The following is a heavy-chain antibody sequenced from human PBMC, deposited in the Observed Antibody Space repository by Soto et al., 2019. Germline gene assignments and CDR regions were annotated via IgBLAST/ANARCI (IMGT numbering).Heavy chain of an antibody. CDR2: IYYSGST. V-gene: IGHV4-39*01. J-gene: IGHJ3*02. CDR1: GGSISSSSYY. D-gene: IGHD6-13*01. Sequence: SETLSLTCTVSGGSISSSSYYWGWIRQPPGKGLEWIGSIYYSGSTYYNPSLKSRVTISVDTSKNQFSLKLSSVTAADTAVYYCARRQQLDWDAFDIWGQGTMVTVSS. CDR3: ARRQQLDWDAFDI.